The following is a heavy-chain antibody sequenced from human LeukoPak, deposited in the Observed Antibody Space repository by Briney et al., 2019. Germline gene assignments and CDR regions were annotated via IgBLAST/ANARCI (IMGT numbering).Heavy chain of an antibody. CDR3: ARQSRDDSGKRRVYFYYYYMDV. Sequence: SETLSLTCTVSGDSISTSNSYWGWIRQPPGKGLEWIGEIYHSGSTNYNPSLKSRVTISVDTSKNQFSLNLGSVTAADTAVYYCARQSRDDSGKRRVYFYYYYMDVWGKGTTVSISS. V-gene: IGHV4-39*01. D-gene: IGHD3-10*01. J-gene: IGHJ6*03. CDR2: IYHSGST. CDR1: GDSISTSNSY.